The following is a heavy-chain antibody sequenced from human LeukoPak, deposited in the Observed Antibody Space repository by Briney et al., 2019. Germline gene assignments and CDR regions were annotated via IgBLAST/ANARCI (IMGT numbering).Heavy chain of an antibody. CDR1: GGTFSSYA. V-gene: IGHV1-69*04. D-gene: IGHD5-18*01. Sequence: GASVKVSCKASGGTFSSYAISWVRQAPGQGLEWMGRIIPILGIANYAQKFQGRVTITADKSTSTAYMELSSLRSEGTAVYYCARVTAVVSDGYFQHWGQGTLVTVSS. CDR2: IIPILGIA. CDR3: ARVTAVVSDGYFQH. J-gene: IGHJ1*01.